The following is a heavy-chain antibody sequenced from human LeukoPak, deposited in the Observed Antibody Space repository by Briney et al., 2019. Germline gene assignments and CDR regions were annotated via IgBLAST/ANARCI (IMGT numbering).Heavy chain of an antibody. Sequence: GASVKVSCKASGGTFSSYAISWVRQAPGQGLEWMGRIIPILGIANYAQKFQGRVTITADKSTSTAYMELSSLRSEDTAVYYCARSGIGGYESGFDSWGPGTLVTVSS. CDR1: GGTFSSYA. V-gene: IGHV1-69*04. D-gene: IGHD5-12*01. CDR2: IIPILGIA. J-gene: IGHJ4*02. CDR3: ARSGIGGYESGFDS.